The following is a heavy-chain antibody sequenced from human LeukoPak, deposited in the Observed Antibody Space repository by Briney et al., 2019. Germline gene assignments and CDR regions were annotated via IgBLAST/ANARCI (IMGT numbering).Heavy chain of an antibody. CDR3: ARRRAEGGSNGHYNWFDP. CDR2: IYYSGTT. D-gene: IGHD6-13*01. J-gene: IGHJ5*02. V-gene: IGHV4-39*01. CDR1: GGSISSSCKY. Sequence: PSETLSLTCTVSGGSISSSCKYWGWVRQPPGRGLEWIGSIYYSGTTYYNPSLKSRVTISVDTSKNQFSLKLSSVTAADTAVCYCARRRAEGGSNGHYNWFDPWGQGILVTVSS.